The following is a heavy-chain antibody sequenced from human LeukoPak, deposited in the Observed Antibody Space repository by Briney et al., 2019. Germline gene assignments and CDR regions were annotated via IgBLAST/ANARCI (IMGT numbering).Heavy chain of an antibody. V-gene: IGHV3-7*01. CDR1: GFTFSSYW. D-gene: IGHD3-3*01. Sequence: GGSLRLSCAASGFTFSSYWMSWVRQAPGKGLEWVANIKQDGSEKYYVDSVKGRFTISRDNAKNSLYLQMNSLRAEDTAVYYCARDYTYYDFWSGYYSAFDIWGQGTMVTVSS. J-gene: IGHJ3*02. CDR2: IKQDGSEK. CDR3: ARDYTYYDFWSGYYSAFDI.